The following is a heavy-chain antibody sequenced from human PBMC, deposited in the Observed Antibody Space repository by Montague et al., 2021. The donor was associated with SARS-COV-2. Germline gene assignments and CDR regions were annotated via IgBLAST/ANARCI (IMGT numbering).Heavy chain of an antibody. CDR3: ARGRQHFNMIVVVMTGGEYYFDY. J-gene: IGHJ4*02. D-gene: IGHD3-22*01. Sequence: SXTRSLTCAVYGGSFSDYFWTWIRQPPGKGLEWIGEINHRGTSNYNPSLKSRVSISVDTSKNQFSLYLGSVTAADTAVYYCARGRQHFNMIVVVMTGGEYYFDYWGQGTLVTVSS. CDR2: INHRGTS. V-gene: IGHV4-34*01. CDR1: GGSFSDYF.